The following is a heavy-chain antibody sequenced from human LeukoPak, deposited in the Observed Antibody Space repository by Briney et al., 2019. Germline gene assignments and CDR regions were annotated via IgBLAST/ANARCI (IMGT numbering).Heavy chain of an antibody. CDR1: EFTVSSNY. Sequence: NAGGSLRLSCAASEFTVSSNYMSWVRQPPGKGLEWIGEINHSGSTNYNPSLKSRVTISVDTSKNQFSLKLSSVTAADTAVYYCARVPPMVTRRGFDYWGQGTLVTVSS. CDR2: INHSGST. V-gene: IGHV4-34*01. D-gene: IGHD5-18*01. CDR3: ARVPPMVTRRGFDY. J-gene: IGHJ4*02.